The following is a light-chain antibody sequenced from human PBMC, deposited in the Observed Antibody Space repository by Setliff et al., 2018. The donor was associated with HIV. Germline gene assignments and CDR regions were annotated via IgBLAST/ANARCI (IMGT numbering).Light chain of an antibody. CDR1: SSNIGAGYD. V-gene: IGLV1-40*01. J-gene: IGLJ2*01. CDR3: SSYTSSSALV. CDR2: DNT. Sequence: QSVLTQPPSVSGAPGQRVTISCTGRSSNIGAGYDVHWYQQLPGTAPKVLIYDNTNRPSGVPDRFSGSKSGNTASLTISGLQAEDETDYYCSSYTSSSALVFGGGTKVTVL.